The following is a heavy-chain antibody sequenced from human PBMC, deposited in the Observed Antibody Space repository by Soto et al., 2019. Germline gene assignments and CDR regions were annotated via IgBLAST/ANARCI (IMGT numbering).Heavy chain of an antibody. Sequence: GGSLRLSCAASGFTFSSYAMHWVRQAPGKGLEWVAVISYDGSNKYYADSVKGRFTISRDNSKNTLYLQMNSLRAEDTAVYYCARDGDYDFWSGYSTDIDYWGQGTLVTVSS. J-gene: IGHJ4*02. CDR1: GFTFSSYA. CDR3: ARDGDYDFWSGYSTDIDY. D-gene: IGHD3-3*01. CDR2: ISYDGSNK. V-gene: IGHV3-30-3*01.